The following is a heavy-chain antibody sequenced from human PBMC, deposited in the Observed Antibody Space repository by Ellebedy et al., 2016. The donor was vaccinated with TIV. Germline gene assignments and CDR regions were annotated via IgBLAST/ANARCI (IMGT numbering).Heavy chain of an antibody. CDR3: ARDGPRAWFDP. CDR2: IHYRGST. Sequence: MPSETLSLTCTVSGGSISSSSHYWGWIRQPPGKGLEWIGCIHYRGSTYYNPSLTSRVTILVDTSQSQFSLRLTSVTAADTAVYYCARDGPRAWFDPWGQGTLVTVSS. CDR1: GGSISSSSHY. V-gene: IGHV4-39*07. J-gene: IGHJ5*02.